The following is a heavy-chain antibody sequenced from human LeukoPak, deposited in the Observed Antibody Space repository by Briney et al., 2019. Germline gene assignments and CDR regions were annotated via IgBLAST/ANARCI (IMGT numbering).Heavy chain of an antibody. J-gene: IGHJ4*02. CDR3: ASSGYSSSWFQTVDY. Sequence: SETLSLTCTVSGGSISSYYWSWIRQPAGKGLEWIGRIYTSGSTNYNPSLKSRVTMSVDTSKNQFSLKLSSVTAAGTAVYYCASSGYSSSWFQTVDYWGQGTLVTVSS. CDR2: IYTSGST. V-gene: IGHV4-4*07. CDR1: GGSISSYY. D-gene: IGHD6-13*01.